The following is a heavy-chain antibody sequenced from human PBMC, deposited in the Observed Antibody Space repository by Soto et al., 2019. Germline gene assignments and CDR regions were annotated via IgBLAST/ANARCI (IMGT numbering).Heavy chain of an antibody. CDR2: IIPVFDAT. V-gene: IGHV1-69*06. CDR1: GGSFNTYD. J-gene: IGHJ4*02. D-gene: IGHD6-19*01. Sequence: QVQLVQSGAEVRRPGSSVKVSCTASGGSFNTYDISWVRQAPGQGLEWMGGIIPVFDATKFARKFQGRLTITADKSTGTVYMELRSLRSEDTAVYYCARDRSSSWYNGTFYFDSWGQGTLVTVSS. CDR3: ARDRSSSWYNGTFYFDS.